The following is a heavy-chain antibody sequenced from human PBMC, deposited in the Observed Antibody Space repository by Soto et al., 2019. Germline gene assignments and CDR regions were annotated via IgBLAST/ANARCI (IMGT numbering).Heavy chain of an antibody. V-gene: IGHV3-23*01. CDR1: GFFFSSYT. CDR2: CRATSENT. J-gene: IGHJ4*02. CDR3: ATAMDQQLVRLPVDY. Sequence: EVQLLESGGGLVQPGGSLRLSCVGSGFFFSSYTMTWVRQAPGKGLELVSSCRATSENTYYADSVRGQFTLSRDNSKNTLCLQMNSLTAADTAMYYCATAMDQQLVRLPVDYWGQGSLVIVSS. D-gene: IGHD6-13*01.